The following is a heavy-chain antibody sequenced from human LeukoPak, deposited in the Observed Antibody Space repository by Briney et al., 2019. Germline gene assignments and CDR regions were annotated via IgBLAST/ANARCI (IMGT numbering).Heavy chain of an antibody. V-gene: IGHV3-74*01. CDR3: ARDTPRAYYYDSSGSREDY. D-gene: IGHD3-22*01. CDR2: INSDGSST. CDR1: GFTFSSYW. J-gene: IGHJ4*02. Sequence: GGSLRLSCAASGFTFSSYWMHWVRHAPGKGLVWVSCINSDGSSTSYADSVKGRFTISRDSAKNTLYLQMNSLRAEDTAVYYCARDTPRAYYYDSSGSREDYWGQGTLVTVSS.